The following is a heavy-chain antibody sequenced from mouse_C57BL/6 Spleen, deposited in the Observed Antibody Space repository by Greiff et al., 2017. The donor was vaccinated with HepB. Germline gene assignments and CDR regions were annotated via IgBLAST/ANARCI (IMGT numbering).Heavy chain of an antibody. J-gene: IGHJ4*01. V-gene: IGHV1-5*01. CDR1: GYTFTSYW. CDR2: IYHGNSDT. Sequence: VQLQQSGTVLARPGASVKMSCKTSGYTFTSYWMHWVKQRPGQGLEWLGAIYHGNSDTSYNQKSTGKAKLTAVTSSSTAYMELSSLTNEDSAVYYCTRKAMDYWGQGTSVTVSS. CDR3: TRKAMDY.